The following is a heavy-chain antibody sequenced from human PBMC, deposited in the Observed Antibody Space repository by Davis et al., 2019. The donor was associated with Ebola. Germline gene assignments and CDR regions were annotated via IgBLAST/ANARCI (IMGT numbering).Heavy chain of an antibody. CDR2: IWYDGSNK. D-gene: IGHD6-19*01. CDR3: AKEGAVADFDY. Sequence: PGGSLRLSCAASGFTFSSYGMHWVRQAPGKGLEWVAAIWYDGSNKYYADSVKGRFTISRDNSKNTLYLQMNNLRAEDTAVYYCAKEGAVADFDYWGQGTLVTGSS. J-gene: IGHJ4*02. V-gene: IGHV3-33*06. CDR1: GFTFSSYG.